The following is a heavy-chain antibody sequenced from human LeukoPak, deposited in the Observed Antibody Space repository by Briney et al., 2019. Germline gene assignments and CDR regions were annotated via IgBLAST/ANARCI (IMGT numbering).Heavy chain of an antibody. V-gene: IGHV4-61*08. Sequence: SETLSLTCTVSGGSISSGGYYWSWIRQHPGKGLEWIGYIYYSGSTNYNPSLKSRVTISVDTSKNQFSLKLSSVTAADTAVYYCARDRAYCTNGVCYKYFDYWGQGTLVTVSS. CDR2: IYYSGST. CDR3: ARDRAYCTNGVCYKYFDY. J-gene: IGHJ4*02. D-gene: IGHD2-8*01. CDR1: GGSISSGGYY.